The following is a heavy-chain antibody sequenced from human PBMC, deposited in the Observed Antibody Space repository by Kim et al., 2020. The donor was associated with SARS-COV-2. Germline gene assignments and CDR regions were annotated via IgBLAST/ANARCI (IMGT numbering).Heavy chain of an antibody. Sequence: VKGRFSNSRENAKNTLYLQMNRLRAGDTAVYYCARETAMGGYGMDVWGQGTTVTVSS. J-gene: IGHJ6*02. CDR3: ARETAMGGYGMDV. V-gene: IGHV3-13*01. D-gene: IGHD3-16*01.